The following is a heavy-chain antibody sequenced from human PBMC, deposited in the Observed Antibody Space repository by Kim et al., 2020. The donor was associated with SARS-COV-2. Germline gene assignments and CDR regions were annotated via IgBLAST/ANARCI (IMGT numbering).Heavy chain of an antibody. D-gene: IGHD3-10*01. J-gene: IGHJ6*02. CDR1: GGSLSGYY. V-gene: IGHV4-59*13. CDR3: ARVSDFGSGSFYAMDV. CDR2: IYYRGST. Sequence: SETLSLTCTVSGGSLSGYYWSWIRQPPGKGLEWIGYIYYRGSTDYNPSLRSRVTISLDTSKNHFSLKVRSVTAADTAVYYCARVSDFGSGSFYAMDVWG.